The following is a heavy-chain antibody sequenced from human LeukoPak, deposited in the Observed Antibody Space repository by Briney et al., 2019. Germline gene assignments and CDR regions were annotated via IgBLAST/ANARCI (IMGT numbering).Heavy chain of an antibody. D-gene: IGHD2-15*01. Sequence: SGGSLRLSCSASGFTFSSYAMHWVRQAPGKGLEWVAVISYDGSNKYYADSVKGRFTISRDNSKNTLYLQMNSLRAEDTAVYYCARGAHPATPSNWFDPWGQGTLVTVSS. CDR1: GFTFSSYA. CDR2: ISYDGSNK. V-gene: IGHV3-30-3*01. CDR3: ARGAHPATPSNWFDP. J-gene: IGHJ5*02.